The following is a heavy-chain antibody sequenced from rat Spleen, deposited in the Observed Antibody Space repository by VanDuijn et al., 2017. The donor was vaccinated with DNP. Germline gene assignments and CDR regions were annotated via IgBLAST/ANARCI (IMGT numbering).Heavy chain of an antibody. CDR2: ISFDGSAT. V-gene: IGHV5-7*01. CDR1: GFTFSDYY. CDR3: ARGTMMVVTPFAY. D-gene: IGHD1-12*02. J-gene: IGHJ3*01. Sequence: EVQLVESGGGLVQPGGSMKLSCAALGFTFSDYYMAWVRQAPTKGLEWVTTISFDGSATSYRDSVKGRFTISRDNAKNTLYLQMDSLRSEDTATYYCARGTMMVVTPFAYWGQGTPVTVSS.